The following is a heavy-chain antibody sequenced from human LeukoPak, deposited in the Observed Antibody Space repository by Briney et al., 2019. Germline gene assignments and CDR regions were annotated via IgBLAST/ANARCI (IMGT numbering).Heavy chain of an antibody. CDR1: GFTVSSYV. CDR3: AKKTGYSSGWNDY. V-gene: IGHV3-23*01. Sequence: GGSLRLSCVASGFTVSSYVMSWVRQAPGKGLEWVSEISGSGGKTYYVDSVKGRFTISRDNSKNTLYLQMNNLRAEDTAVYYCAKKTGYSSGWNDYWGQGTLVTVSS. D-gene: IGHD6-19*01. CDR2: ISGSGGKT. J-gene: IGHJ4*02.